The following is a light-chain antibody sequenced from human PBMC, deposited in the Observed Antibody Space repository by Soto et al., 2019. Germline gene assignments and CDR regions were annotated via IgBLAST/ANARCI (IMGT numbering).Light chain of an antibody. CDR1: ESISNY. J-gene: IGKJ5*01. V-gene: IGKV1-39*01. Sequence: IQLTQSPSSLSASVVDRVTITCRASESISNYLNWYHQKPGKAPYLLIYAASSLQSGVPSRFSGSGSGTDFTLSISSLQPEDFGTYYCQQTYSTPITFGQGTRREIK. CDR3: QQTYSTPIT. CDR2: AAS.